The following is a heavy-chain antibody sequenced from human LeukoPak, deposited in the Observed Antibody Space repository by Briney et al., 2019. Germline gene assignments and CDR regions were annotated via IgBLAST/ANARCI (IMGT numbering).Heavy chain of an antibody. Sequence: SETLSLTCSVSGGSMSSYYWSWLRQPPGKGLEWIGYIYYSGSTNYNPSLKSRVTISVDTSKKEFSLKLSSVTAADTAVYFCARLEYSSGWYVYWGQGTLVTVSS. CDR1: GGSMSSYY. CDR3: ARLEYSSGWYVY. D-gene: IGHD6-19*01. CDR2: IYYSGST. V-gene: IGHV4-59*01. J-gene: IGHJ4*02.